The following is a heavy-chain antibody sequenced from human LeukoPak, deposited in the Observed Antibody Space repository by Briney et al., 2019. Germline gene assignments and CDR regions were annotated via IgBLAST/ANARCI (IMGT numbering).Heavy chain of an antibody. Sequence: GGSLRLSRAASRFTFSDTWMHWVRQAPGEGLVWVSRIRSDGSDTRYAESVKGGFTISRDNAKNTLYLQMNSLRAEDTAVYYCARDWFHAIDYWGQGTLVTVSS. J-gene: IGHJ4*02. V-gene: IGHV3-74*01. D-gene: IGHD2/OR15-2a*01. CDR2: IRSDGSDT. CDR1: RFTFSDTW. CDR3: ARDWFHAIDY.